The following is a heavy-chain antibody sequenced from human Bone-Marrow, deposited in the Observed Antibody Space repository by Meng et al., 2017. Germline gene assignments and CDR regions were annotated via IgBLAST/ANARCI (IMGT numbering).Heavy chain of an antibody. CDR2: IIPVFGTV. CDR3: ASPRYCSGGSCPLYFDY. D-gene: IGHD2-15*01. J-gene: IGHJ4*02. Sequence: SVKVSCKASGYTFTGYYMHWVRQAPGQGLEWMGEIIPVFGTVNNAQKFQGRVTITADESTSTAYMELSSLRSEETAVYYCASPRYCSGGSCPLYFDYWGQGTLVTVSS. V-gene: IGHV1-69*13. CDR1: GYTFTGYY.